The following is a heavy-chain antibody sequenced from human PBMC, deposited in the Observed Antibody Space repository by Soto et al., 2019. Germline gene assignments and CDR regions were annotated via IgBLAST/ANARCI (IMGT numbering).Heavy chain of an antibody. CDR1: GDSMSNYY. V-gene: IGHV4-59*01. Sequence: QVQMQESGPGLVKPSETLSLTCTVSGDSMSNYYWTWMRQPPGKGLEWIGYISYSGSTNYDPSLKSRVTMSVDASQNQFYLILTSVSAADTDVYFCARDYRRRYGMDVWGQGTTVTVSS. CDR2: ISYSGST. CDR3: ARDYRRRYGMDV. J-gene: IGHJ6*02.